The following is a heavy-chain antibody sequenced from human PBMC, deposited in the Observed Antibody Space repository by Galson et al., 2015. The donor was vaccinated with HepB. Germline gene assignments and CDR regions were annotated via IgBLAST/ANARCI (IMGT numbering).Heavy chain of an antibody. Sequence: SVKVSCKASGYTFTNYYMHWVRQAPGQGLEWMGIINPNSGSTSYAQKFQGRVTMTRDTSTSTLYMELSSLRSEDTAVYYCAREVVPAAYYGMDVWGQGTPVTVSS. CDR1: GYTFTNYY. CDR2: INPNSGST. V-gene: IGHV1-46*01. D-gene: IGHD2-2*01. CDR3: AREVVPAAYYGMDV. J-gene: IGHJ6*02.